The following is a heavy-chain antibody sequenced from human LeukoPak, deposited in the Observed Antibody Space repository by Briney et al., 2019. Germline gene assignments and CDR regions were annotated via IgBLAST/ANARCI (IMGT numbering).Heavy chain of an antibody. CDR3: ARDGSSLWGGEGDAFDI. CDR1: GYTFTSYY. V-gene: IGHV1-46*01. J-gene: IGHJ3*02. D-gene: IGHD1-26*01. CDR2: INPSDGST. Sequence: GASVKVSCKASGYTFTSYYMHWVRQAPGQGLEWMGIINPSDGSTNYAQKFQGRVTMTRDRSRSTVYLELSSLRSDDTAVYYCARDGSSLWGGEGDAFDIWGQGTMVTVSS.